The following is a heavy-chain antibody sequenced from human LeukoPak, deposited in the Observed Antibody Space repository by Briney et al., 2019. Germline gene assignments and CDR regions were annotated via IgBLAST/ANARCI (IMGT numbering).Heavy chain of an antibody. CDR3: AKQTGSGLFILP. J-gene: IGHJ4*02. V-gene: IGHV4-34*01. Sequence: SETLSLTCAVYGGSFSGYYWNWIRQPPGKGLEWIGSIYYTGNTYYNASLKSRVTISIDTSKNQFSLKLTSVTAADTAVYYCAKQTGSGLFILPGGQGTLVTVSS. D-gene: IGHD3/OR15-3a*01. CDR1: GGSFSGYY. CDR2: IYYTGNT.